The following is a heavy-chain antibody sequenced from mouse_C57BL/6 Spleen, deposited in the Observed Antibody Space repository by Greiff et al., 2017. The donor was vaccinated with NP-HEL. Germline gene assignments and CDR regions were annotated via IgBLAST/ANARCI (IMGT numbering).Heavy chain of an antibody. CDR3: TSFAMGY. J-gene: IGHJ4*01. Sequence: VQLQQSGAELVRPGASVKLSCTASGFNIKDDYMHWVKQRPEQGLEWIGRIDPENGDTEYASKFQGKATFTADTSSNTAYLQLSSLTSEDTAVNCCTSFAMGYWGQGTTVTVSS. CDR2: IDPENGDT. V-gene: IGHV14-4*01. CDR1: GFNIKDDY.